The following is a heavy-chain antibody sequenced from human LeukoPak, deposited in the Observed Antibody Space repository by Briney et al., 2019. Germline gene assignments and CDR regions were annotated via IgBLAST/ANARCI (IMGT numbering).Heavy chain of an antibody. CDR3: ARVLWFGELEGDDY. V-gene: IGHV3-30*02. J-gene: IGHJ4*02. Sequence: GGSLRLSCAASGFTFSSYGMHWVRQAPGKGLEWVAFIRYDGSNKYYADSVKGRFTISRDNSKNTLYLQMNSLRAEDTAVYYCARVLWFGELEGDDYWGQGTLVTVSS. D-gene: IGHD3-10*01. CDR2: IRYDGSNK. CDR1: GFTFSSYG.